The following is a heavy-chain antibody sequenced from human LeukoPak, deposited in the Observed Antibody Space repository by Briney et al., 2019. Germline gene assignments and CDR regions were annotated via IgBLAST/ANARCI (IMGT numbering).Heavy chain of an antibody. D-gene: IGHD3-22*01. Sequence: GGSLRLSCALSGFSFDDYAMHWVRHAPGKGLEWVSLICGDGGRTFYADSVKGRFTISRDNSKNSLYLQMNSLRSEDTALYSCAKDIHDRGYPDYWGQGTLVTVSS. V-gene: IGHV3-43*02. CDR2: ICGDGGRT. CDR1: GFSFDDYA. J-gene: IGHJ4*02. CDR3: AKDIHDRGYPDY.